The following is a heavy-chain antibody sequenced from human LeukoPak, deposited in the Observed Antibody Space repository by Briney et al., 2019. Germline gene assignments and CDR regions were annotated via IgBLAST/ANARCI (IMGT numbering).Heavy chain of an antibody. Sequence: GGSLRLSCVVSGFTVSSNYMSWVRQASGKGLEWVSIIYSGGNTYYADSVRGRFTISRDNSKNTVYLQMNSLRAEDTAIYYCARANSATIPGVDPWGQGTLVTVSS. V-gene: IGHV3-53*01. CDR2: IYSGGNT. CDR3: ARANSATIPGVDP. D-gene: IGHD1-26*01. J-gene: IGHJ5*02. CDR1: GFTVSSNY.